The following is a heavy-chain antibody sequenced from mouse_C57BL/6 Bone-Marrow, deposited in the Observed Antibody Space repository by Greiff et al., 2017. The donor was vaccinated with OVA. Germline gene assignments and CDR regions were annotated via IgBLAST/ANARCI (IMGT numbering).Heavy chain of an antibody. CDR2: INPYNGGT. Sequence: EVQLQQSGPVLVKPGASVKMSCKASGYTFTDYYMNWVKQSHGKSLEWIGVINPYNGGTSYNQKFKGKATLTVDKSSSTAYMELNSLTSEDSAVYYCARWGITTVDDYWGQGTTLTVSS. CDR3: ARWGITTVDDY. J-gene: IGHJ2*01. V-gene: IGHV1-19*01. CDR1: GYTFTDYY. D-gene: IGHD1-1*01.